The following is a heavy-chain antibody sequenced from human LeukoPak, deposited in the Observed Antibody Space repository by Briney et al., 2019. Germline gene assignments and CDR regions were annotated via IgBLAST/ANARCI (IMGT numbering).Heavy chain of an antibody. CDR1: GYSISSGYY. D-gene: IGHD1-26*01. CDR3: ARGGRHDI. CDR2: INHSGST. V-gene: IGHV4-38-2*02. J-gene: IGHJ3*02. Sequence: PSETLSLTCTVSGYSISSGYYWGWIRQPPGKGLEWIGEINHSGSTNYNPSLKSRVTISIDTSKNQFSLKLSSVTAADTAVHYCARGGRHDIWGQGTMVTVSS.